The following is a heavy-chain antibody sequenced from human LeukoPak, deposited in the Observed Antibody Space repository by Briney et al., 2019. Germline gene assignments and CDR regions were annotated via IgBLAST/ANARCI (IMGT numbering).Heavy chain of an antibody. CDR1: GFNFSDSY. Sequence: GGSLRLSCAASGFNFSDSYMSWIRQTPEKGLEWISYISNSGSSIYYADSVKGRFTMSRDNANNSVYLQMDSLRGDDTAVYYCARRKRAFDFLGQGTLVTVSS. CDR3: ARRKRAFDF. V-gene: IGHV3-11*01. J-gene: IGHJ4*02. CDR2: ISNSGSSI.